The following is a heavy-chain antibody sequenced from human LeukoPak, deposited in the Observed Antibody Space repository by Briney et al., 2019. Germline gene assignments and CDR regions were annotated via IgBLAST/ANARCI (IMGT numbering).Heavy chain of an antibody. D-gene: IGHD6-19*01. J-gene: IGHJ4*02. V-gene: IGHV4-61*01. Sequence: SETLSLTCTVSGGSVSSGSYYWSWIRQPPGKGLEWIGYIYYSGSTNYNPSLKSRVTISVDTSKNQFSLKLSSVTAADTAVYYCARGPDSSGWYFDYWGQGTLVTVSS. CDR1: GGSVSSGSYY. CDR3: ARGPDSSGWYFDY. CDR2: IYYSGST.